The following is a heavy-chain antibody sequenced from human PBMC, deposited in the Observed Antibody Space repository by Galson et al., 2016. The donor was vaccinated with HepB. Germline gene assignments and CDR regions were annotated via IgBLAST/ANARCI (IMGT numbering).Heavy chain of an antibody. CDR2: ISRSSTHI. J-gene: IGHJ1*01. Sequence: SLRLSCAASGFTFSDYSMSWVRQAPGKGLEWVSSISRSSTHIYYADSVKGRFTISRDNAKSSLYLQMNSLRAEDTAVYYCARGPLNLSGPELGQMVEYFQHWGQGTLVTVSS. CDR3: ARGPLNLSGPELGQMVEYFQH. D-gene: IGHD7-27*01. V-gene: IGHV3-21*01. CDR1: GFTFSDYS.